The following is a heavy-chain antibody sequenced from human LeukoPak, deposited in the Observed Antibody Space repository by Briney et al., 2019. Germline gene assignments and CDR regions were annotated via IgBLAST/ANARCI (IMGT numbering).Heavy chain of an antibody. CDR3: ARGYCSSTSCFLDY. Sequence: ASVKVSCKASGGTFSSYAISWVRQAPGQGLEWMGGINPVFGTANYAQRFQGRVTITTDESTSTAYMELTSLRSEDTAVYYCARGYCSSTSCFLDYWGQGTLVTVSS. CDR2: INPVFGTA. V-gene: IGHV1-69*05. CDR1: GGTFSSYA. J-gene: IGHJ4*02. D-gene: IGHD2-2*01.